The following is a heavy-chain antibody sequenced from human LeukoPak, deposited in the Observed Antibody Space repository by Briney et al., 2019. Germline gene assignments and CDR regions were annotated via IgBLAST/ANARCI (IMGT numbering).Heavy chain of an antibody. CDR1: GITFSAYA. D-gene: IGHD3-10*01. CDR2: IGDSGATT. V-gene: IGHV3-23*01. Sequence: GGSLRLSCAASGITFSAYAMNWVRQAPGKGLEWVSDIGDSGATTYYADSVKGRFTISRDNSKNTLYLQMSSLRAEDTAVYFCASFHYYGSGAYYLSYWGQGTLVTVSS. CDR3: ASFHYYGSGAYYLSY. J-gene: IGHJ4*02.